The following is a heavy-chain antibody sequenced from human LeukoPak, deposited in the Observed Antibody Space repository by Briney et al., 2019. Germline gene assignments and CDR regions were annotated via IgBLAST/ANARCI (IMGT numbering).Heavy chain of an antibody. Sequence: SETLSLTCTVSGGSMSSGSYYWGWIRQPPRKGLDWIGSIYYSGSTYYNPSLKSRVTISVDTSKNQFSLKLSSVTAADTAVYYCARQDYSSGWAVDYWGQGTLVTVSS. CDR2: IYYSGST. V-gene: IGHV4-39*01. J-gene: IGHJ4*02. D-gene: IGHD6-19*01. CDR3: ARQDYSSGWAVDY. CDR1: GGSMSSGSYY.